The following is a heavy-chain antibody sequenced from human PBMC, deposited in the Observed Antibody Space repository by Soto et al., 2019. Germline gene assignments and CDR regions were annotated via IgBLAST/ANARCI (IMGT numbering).Heavy chain of an antibody. CDR2: IYWDDDK. Sequence: QITLKESGPTLVKPTQTLTLTCTFSGFSLSTSGVGVGWIRQPPGKALEWLALIYWDDDKRYSPSLKSRLTISKGTSINPVALTMTNMVPVDTATCYSSRTAKVVGPDVNLLDPWGQGTLVTVSS. V-gene: IGHV2-5*02. CDR3: SRTAKVVGPDVNLLDP. J-gene: IGHJ5*02. CDR1: GFSLSTSGVG. D-gene: IGHD2-2*01.